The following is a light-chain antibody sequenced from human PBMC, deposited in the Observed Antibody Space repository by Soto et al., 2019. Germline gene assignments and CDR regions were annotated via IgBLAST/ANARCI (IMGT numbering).Light chain of an antibody. V-gene: IGLV2-14*03. CDR1: SSDVGGYNY. J-gene: IGLJ1*01. Sequence: QSVLTQPASVSGSPGQSITISCTGTSSDVGGYNYVSWSQQHPGKAPKLLISEVSNRPSGVSNRFSGSKSGNTASLTISGLQAEDEADYYCSSYTSRSTLDYVFGSGTKLTVL. CDR3: SSYTSRSTLDYV. CDR2: EVS.